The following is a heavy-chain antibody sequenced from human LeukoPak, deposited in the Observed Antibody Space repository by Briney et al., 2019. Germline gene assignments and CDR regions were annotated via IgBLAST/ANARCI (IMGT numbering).Heavy chain of an antibody. J-gene: IGHJ6*02. CDR1: GGSFSGYY. D-gene: IGHD2-2*01. V-gene: IGHV4-34*01. CDR3: AREWEDCSSTSCAFGGGDYCYGMDV. CDR2: INHSGST. Sequence: PSETLSLTCAVYGGSFSGYYWSWIRQPPGKGLEWIGEINHSGSTNYNPSLKSRVTISVDTSKNQFSLKLSSVTAADTAVYYCAREWEDCSSTSCAFGGGDYCYGMDVWGQGTTVTVSS.